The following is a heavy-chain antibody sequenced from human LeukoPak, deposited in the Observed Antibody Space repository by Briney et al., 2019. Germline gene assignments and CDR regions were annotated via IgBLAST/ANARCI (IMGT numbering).Heavy chain of an antibody. CDR2: IYYSGST. CDR1: GGSISSYY. CDR3: ARPSTYYYDSSGHGAFDI. J-gene: IGHJ3*02. V-gene: IGHV4-59*08. Sequence: PSETLSLTCTVSGGSISSYYWSWIRQPPGKGLEWIGYIYYSGSTNYNPSLKSRVTMSVDTSKNQFSLKLSSVTAADTAVYYCARPSTYYYDSSGHGAFDIWGQGTMVTVSS. D-gene: IGHD3-22*01.